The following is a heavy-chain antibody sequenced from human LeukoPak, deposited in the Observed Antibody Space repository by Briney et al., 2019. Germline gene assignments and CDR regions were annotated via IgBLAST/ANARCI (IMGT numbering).Heavy chain of an antibody. J-gene: IGHJ3*02. CDR1: GYTFTSYD. CDR2: MKLNSGNT. CDR3: AXXXXXXXXWGSYRSSFAFDI. V-gene: IGHV1-8*01. Sequence: ASVKVSCKASGYTFTSYDINWVRQAPGQGLEWMGWMKLNSGNTGYAQKFQGRVTMTRNTSISTAYMELSSLRSEDTAVYYCAXXXXXXXXWGSYRSSFAFDIWGQGTMVTVSS. D-gene: IGHD3-16*02.